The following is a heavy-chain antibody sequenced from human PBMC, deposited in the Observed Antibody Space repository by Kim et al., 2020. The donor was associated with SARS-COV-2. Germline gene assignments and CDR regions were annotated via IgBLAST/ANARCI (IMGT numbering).Heavy chain of an antibody. CDR1: GGSISSYY. J-gene: IGHJ6*02. Sequence: SETLSLTCTVSGGSISSYYWSWIRQPPGKGLEWIGYIYYSGSTNYNPSLKSRVTISVDTSKNQFSLKLSSVTAADTAVYYCARHAQADGRGTQKYYYYGMDVWGQGTTVTVSS. D-gene: IGHD3-10*01. CDR2: IYYSGST. V-gene: IGHV4-59*08. CDR3: ARHAQADGRGTQKYYYYGMDV.